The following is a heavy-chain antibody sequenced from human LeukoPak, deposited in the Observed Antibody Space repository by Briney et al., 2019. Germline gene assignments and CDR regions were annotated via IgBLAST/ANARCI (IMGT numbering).Heavy chain of an antibody. CDR1: GGSISGYS. V-gene: IGHV4-59*01. D-gene: IGHD3-3*01. J-gene: IGHJ6*03. Sequence: SETLSLTCTVSGGSISGYSWSWIRQPPGKGLEYIGYIFYSGITKYNPSLKSQVTISVDTSKNQFSLKLSSVTAADTAVYYCARTYYDFWSGPSPTYYMDVWGKGTTVTVSS. CDR3: ARTYYDFWSGPSPTYYMDV. CDR2: IFYSGIT.